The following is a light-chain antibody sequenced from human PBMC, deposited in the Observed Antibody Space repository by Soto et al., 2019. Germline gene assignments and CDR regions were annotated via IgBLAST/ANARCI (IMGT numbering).Light chain of an antibody. CDR3: HQYGSSPFA. V-gene: IGKV3-20*01. Sequence: EVVLTQSPATLSLSPGERATLSCRANQSVSANYLAWYQQKPGQAPKLLIYGASSRATGIPARFSGSGSGTDFTLAISRLEPEDFAVFYCHQYGSSPFAFRPRTKVDIK. CDR2: GAS. J-gene: IGKJ3*01. CDR1: QSVSANY.